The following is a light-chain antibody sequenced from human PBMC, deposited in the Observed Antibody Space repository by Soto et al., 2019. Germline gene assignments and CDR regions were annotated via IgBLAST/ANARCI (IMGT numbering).Light chain of an antibody. J-gene: IGKJ4*01. Sequence: DIQMTQYPSSLSASVGDRVAITCRASQNIRNYLNWYQQKPGKAPRVLIYGAASLQSGVPSRFSGSGSGTNFSLTINSLQPEDYATYYCQQSYNIQALTFGGGTKVEIK. V-gene: IGKV1-39*01. CDR1: QNIRNY. CDR3: QQSYNIQALT. CDR2: GAA.